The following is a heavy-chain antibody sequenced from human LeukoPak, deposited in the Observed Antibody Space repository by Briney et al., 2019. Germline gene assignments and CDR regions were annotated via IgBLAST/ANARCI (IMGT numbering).Heavy chain of an antibody. D-gene: IGHD6-13*01. J-gene: IGHJ4*02. CDR1: GFTVSSNY. CDR2: IYSVGST. V-gene: IGHV3-53*01. CDR3: ASSNRAAAGTFDY. Sequence: GRSLRLSCAASGFTVSSNYMSWVRQAPGKGLEWVSVIYSVGSTYYADSVKGRFTISRDNSKNTLFLQMNGLRVEDTAIYYCASSNRAAAGTFDYWGQGTLVTVSS.